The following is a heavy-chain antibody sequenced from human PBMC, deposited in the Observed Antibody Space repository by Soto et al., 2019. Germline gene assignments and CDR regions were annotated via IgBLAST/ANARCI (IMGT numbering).Heavy chain of an antibody. CDR3: ARDRGYNGYDQNYFDY. CDR2: IAYDGSSK. V-gene: IGHV3-30*03. D-gene: IGHD5-12*01. J-gene: IGHJ4*02. Sequence: VGSLRLSCAASEFTFSSYGMHWVCQAPGKGLEWVAVIAYDGSSKHYADSVRGRFTISRDKSKNTVYLEMNSLRGDDSAVYYCARDRGYNGYDQNYFDYWGQGTRVTVSS. CDR1: EFTFSSYG.